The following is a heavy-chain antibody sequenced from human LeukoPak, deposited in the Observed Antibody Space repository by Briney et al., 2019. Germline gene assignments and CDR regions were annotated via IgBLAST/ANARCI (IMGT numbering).Heavy chain of an antibody. Sequence: KPSETLSLTCTVSGGSISSSIYYWGWIRQPPGKGLEWIGSIYYSGSTYYNPSLKSRVTISVDTSKNQFSLKLSSVTAADTAVYYCARHTPDYSSGYYLSRHRTYFDYWGQGTLVTVSS. CDR2: IYYSGST. J-gene: IGHJ4*02. CDR1: GGSISSSIYY. V-gene: IGHV4-39*01. CDR3: ARHTPDYSSGYYLSRHRTYFDY. D-gene: IGHD3-22*01.